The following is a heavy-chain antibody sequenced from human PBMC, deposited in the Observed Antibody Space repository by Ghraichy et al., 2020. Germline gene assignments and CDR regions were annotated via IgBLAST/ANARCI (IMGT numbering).Heavy chain of an antibody. CDR1: GGTFSSYT. Sequence: SVKVSCKASGGTFSSYTISWVRQAPGQGLEWMGRIIPILGIANYAQKFQGRVTITADKSTSTAYMELSSLRSEDTAVYYCARDPLMEAYYYYGMDVWGQGTTVTVSS. CDR3: ARDPLMEAYYYYGMDV. J-gene: IGHJ6*02. D-gene: IGHD2-8*01. CDR2: IIPILGIA. V-gene: IGHV1-69*04.